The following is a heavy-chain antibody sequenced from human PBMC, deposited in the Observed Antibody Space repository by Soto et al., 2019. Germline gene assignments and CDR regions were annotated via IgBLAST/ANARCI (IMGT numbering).Heavy chain of an antibody. CDR3: ARVQVSGSYSGAFDI. V-gene: IGHV3-33*01. Sequence: GGSLRLSCAASGFTFSSYGMHWVRQAPGKGLEWVAVIWYDGSNKYYADSVKGRFTISRDNSKNTLYLQMNSLRAEDTAVYYCARVQVSGSYSGAFDIGGQGTMVTV. D-gene: IGHD3-10*01. J-gene: IGHJ3*02. CDR2: IWYDGSNK. CDR1: GFTFSSYG.